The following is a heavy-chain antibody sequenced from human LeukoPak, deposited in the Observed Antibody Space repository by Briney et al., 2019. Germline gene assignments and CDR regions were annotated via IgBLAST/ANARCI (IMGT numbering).Heavy chain of an antibody. J-gene: IGHJ4*02. CDR2: IKQDGSEK. V-gene: IGHV3-7*01. CDR3: ARDVGVGAYYFDY. Sequence: GGSLRLSCAASGFTFSSYWMSWVRQAPGKGLEWVANIKQDGSEKYYVDSVKGRFTISRDNAKNSLYLQMNSLRAEDTAVYYCARDVGVGAYYFDYCGQGTLVTVSS. CDR1: GFTFSSYW. D-gene: IGHD1-26*01.